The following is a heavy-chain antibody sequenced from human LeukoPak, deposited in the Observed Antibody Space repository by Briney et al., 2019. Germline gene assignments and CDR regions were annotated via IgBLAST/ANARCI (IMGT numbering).Heavy chain of an antibody. V-gene: IGHV4-39*01. D-gene: IGHD1-26*01. CDR3: ARPMVAIVGATKGAFDI. J-gene: IGHJ3*02. CDR1: GGSISSSSYY. Sequence: SETLSLTCTVSGGSISSSSYYWGWIRQPPGTGLEWIGSIYYSGSTYYNPSLKSRVTISVDTSKNQFSLKLSSVTAADTAVYYCARPMVAIVGATKGAFDIWGQGTMVTVSS. CDR2: IYYSGST.